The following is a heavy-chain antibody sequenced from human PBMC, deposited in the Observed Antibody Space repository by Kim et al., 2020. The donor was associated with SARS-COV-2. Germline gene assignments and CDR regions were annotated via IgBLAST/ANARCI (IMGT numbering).Heavy chain of an antibody. J-gene: IGHJ4*02. D-gene: IGHD3-10*01. V-gene: IGHV3-23*01. Sequence: YADSGKGRFTSSGDNARNMLFLQMNSLRAEDPAVYYCAKDRQYLWFGEVWGQGTRVTVSS. CDR3: AKDRQYLWFGEV.